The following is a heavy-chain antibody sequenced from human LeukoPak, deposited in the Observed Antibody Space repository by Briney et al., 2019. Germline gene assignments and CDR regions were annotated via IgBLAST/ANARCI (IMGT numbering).Heavy chain of an antibody. J-gene: IGHJ5*01. D-gene: IGHD3-10*01. CDR1: SESFSTYY. V-gene: IGHV4-34*01. CDR2: INHSGSA. Sequence: SETLSLTCAVYSESFSTYYWNWIRQPPGKGLEWIGEINHSGSANYNPSLKSRVTILLDTSKNQFSLNLSSVTAADTAVYYCARRPRGVIIKTWFDSWGQGTLVTVSS. CDR3: ARRPRGVIIKTWFDS.